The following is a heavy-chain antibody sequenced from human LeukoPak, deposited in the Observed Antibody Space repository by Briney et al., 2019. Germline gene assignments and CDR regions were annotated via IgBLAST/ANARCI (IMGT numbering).Heavy chain of an antibody. J-gene: IGHJ4*02. CDR1: GFTCSSYA. D-gene: IGHD1-26*01. CDR2: ISGSGGST. V-gene: IGHV3-23*01. CDR3: AKVGSYFAY. Sequence: VGLGASLRLSCAASGFTCSSYAMSWVRPAPGKGLEWVSAISGSGGSTYYADSVKGRFTISRDNSKNTLYLQMNSLRAEDTAVYYCAKVGSYFAYWGQGTLVTVSS.